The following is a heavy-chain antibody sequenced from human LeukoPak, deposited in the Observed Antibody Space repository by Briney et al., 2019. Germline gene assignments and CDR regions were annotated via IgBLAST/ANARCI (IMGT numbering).Heavy chain of an antibody. V-gene: IGHV4-59*12. J-gene: IGHJ4*02. CDR1: GGSINNYY. CDR2: ISYSGNT. Sequence: SETLSLTCTVSGGSINNYYWSWIRQPPGKGLEWIGYISYSGNTNYNPSLKSRVAMSLDTSENQFSLKLSSVTAADTAVYYCARGPRYCSGGSCYLSAWGQGTLVTVSS. CDR3: ARGPRYCSGGSCYLSA. D-gene: IGHD2-15*01.